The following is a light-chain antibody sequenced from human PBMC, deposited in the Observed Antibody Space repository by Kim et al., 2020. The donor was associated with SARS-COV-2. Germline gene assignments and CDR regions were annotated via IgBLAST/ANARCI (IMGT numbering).Light chain of an antibody. J-gene: IGLJ2*01. CDR3: SSYTSSTSVV. CDR1: SSDVGGYKY. CDR2: DVS. Sequence: QSALTQPASVSGSPGQSITISCTGTSSDVGGYKYVSWYQQHPGKAPKLMIYDVSNRPSGVSNCFSGSKSGNTASLTISGLQAEDEADYYCSSYTSSTSVVFGGGTQLTVL. V-gene: IGLV2-14*03.